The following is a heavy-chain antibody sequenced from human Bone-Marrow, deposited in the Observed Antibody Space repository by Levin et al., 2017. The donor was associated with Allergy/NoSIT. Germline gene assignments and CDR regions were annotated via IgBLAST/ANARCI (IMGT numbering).Heavy chain of an antibody. V-gene: IGHV3-74*01. J-gene: IGHJ5*02. CDR2: INSDGSST. D-gene: IGHD3-10*01. CDR3: ARDGVRGVVYNWFDP. Sequence: LSLPCAASGFTFSSYWMHWVRQAPGKGLVWVSRINSDGSSTSYADSVKGRFTISRDNAKNTLYLQMNSLRAEDTAVYYCARDGVRGVVYNWFDPWGQGTLVTVSS. CDR1: GFTFSSYW.